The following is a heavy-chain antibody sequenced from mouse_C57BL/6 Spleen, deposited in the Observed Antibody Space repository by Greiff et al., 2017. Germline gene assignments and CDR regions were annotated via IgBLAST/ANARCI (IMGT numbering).Heavy chain of an antibody. J-gene: IGHJ3*01. V-gene: IGHV1-15*01. CDR1: GYTFTDYE. D-gene: IGHD2-4*01. CDR3: TRLGLESWFAY. Sequence: QVQLQQSGAELVRPGASVTLSCKASGYTFTDYEMHWVKQTPVHGLEWIGAIDPETGGTAYNQKFKGKAILTADKSSSTAYMELRSLTSEDSAVYYCTRLGLESWFAYWGQGTLVTVSA. CDR2: IDPETGGT.